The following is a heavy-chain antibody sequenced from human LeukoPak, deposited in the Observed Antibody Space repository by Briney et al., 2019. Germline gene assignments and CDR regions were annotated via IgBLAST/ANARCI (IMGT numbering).Heavy chain of an antibody. D-gene: IGHD1-26*01. V-gene: IGHV3-73*01. J-gene: IGHJ5*02. CDR2: IDKKDNFYAT. CDR3: TRDSGTYNWLDP. Sequence: GSLRLSCAASGFTFSGSAIHWVRQSSGKGLEWVGHIDKKDNFYATTSAASVTGGLTISRDDSKNTAYLQMNSLKTEDTALYYCTRDSGTYNWLDPWGQGTLVTVSS. CDR1: GFTFSGSA.